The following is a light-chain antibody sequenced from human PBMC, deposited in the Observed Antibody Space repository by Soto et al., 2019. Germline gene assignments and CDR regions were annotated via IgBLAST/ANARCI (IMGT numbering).Light chain of an antibody. J-gene: IGLJ3*02. CDR3: SSYTSRSTLMV. CDR1: SSDVGGYNY. Sequence: QSALTQPASVSGSPGQSITISCTGTSSDVGGYNYVSWYQHHPGKAPKLMIYDVTSRPSGVSKRFSCSKSGNTASLIISVLQAEDEADYFCSSYTSRSTLMVFGGGTQLTVL. V-gene: IGLV2-14*01. CDR2: DVT.